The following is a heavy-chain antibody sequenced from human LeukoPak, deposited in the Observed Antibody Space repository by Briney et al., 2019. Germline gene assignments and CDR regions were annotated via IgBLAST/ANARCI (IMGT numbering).Heavy chain of an antibody. CDR2: IYYSGST. J-gene: IGHJ6*02. V-gene: IGHV4-59*12. CDR3: ARTPMIVVVTYYYYGMDV. CDR1: GGSISSYY. D-gene: IGHD3-22*01. Sequence: SETLSLTCTVSGGSISSYYWSWIRQPPGKGLEWIGYIYYSGSTNYNPSLKSRVTISVDTSKNQFSLKLSSVTAADTAVYYCARTPMIVVVTYYYYGMDVWGQGTTVTVSS.